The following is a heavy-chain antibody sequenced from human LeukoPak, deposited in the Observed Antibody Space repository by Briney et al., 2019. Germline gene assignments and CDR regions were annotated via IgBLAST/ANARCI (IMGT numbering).Heavy chain of an antibody. CDR3: ARSRGSYYYWFDP. V-gene: IGHV4-59*08. D-gene: IGHD1-26*01. J-gene: IGHJ5*02. Sequence: ETLSLTCTVSGGSISSYYWSWIRQPPGKGLEWIGYIYYSGSTNYNPSLKSRVTISVDTSKNQFSLKLSSVTAADTAVYYCARSRGSYYYWFDPWGQGTLVTVSS. CDR1: GGSISSYY. CDR2: IYYSGST.